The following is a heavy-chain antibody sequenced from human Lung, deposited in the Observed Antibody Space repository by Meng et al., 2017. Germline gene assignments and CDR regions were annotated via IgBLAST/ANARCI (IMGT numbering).Heavy chain of an antibody. CDR2: INTDGSTT. V-gene: IGHV3-74*01. CDR3: ARDLGGIFAY. CDR1: GFTFSSYW. J-gene: IGHJ4*02. D-gene: IGHD6-13*01. Sequence: GGSLRLSCVASGFTFSSYWMHWVRQDPGKGLVWVSRINTDGSTTSYADSVKGRFTISRDNAKNTLYLQMNSLRAEDTAVYDCARDLGGIFAYWGQGGLVTVSS.